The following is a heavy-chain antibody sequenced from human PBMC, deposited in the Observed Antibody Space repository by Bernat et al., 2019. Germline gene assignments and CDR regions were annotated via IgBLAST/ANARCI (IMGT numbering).Heavy chain of an antibody. CDR1: GFTFSNYG. Sequence: HVQVVESGGGVVQPGGSLRLSCVASGFTFSNYGMNWVRQVPGKGLEWVSVLYYDGSNIYYTDSVKGRFTISRDNSKNTLYLQMNSLRAEDTAVYYCARGAIKVFPYYMDVWGKGTTVTVSS. J-gene: IGHJ6*03. V-gene: IGHV3-33*01. CDR3: ARGAIKVFPYYMDV. CDR2: LYYDGSNI.